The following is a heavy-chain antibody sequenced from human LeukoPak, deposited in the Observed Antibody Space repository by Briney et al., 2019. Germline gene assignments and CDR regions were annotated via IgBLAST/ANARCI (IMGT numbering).Heavy chain of an antibody. V-gene: IGHV3-21*01. CDR3: ARGSDFVWGSYRPYFDY. CDR2: ISGSTSYI. Sequence: LGGSLRLSCVASAFTFRTYSMHWVRQAPGKGLEWVSSISGSTSYIYYADSVRGRFTISRDNAKNSLYLQMNSLRAEDTAVYYCARGSDFVWGSYRPYFDYWGQGTLVTVSS. D-gene: IGHD3-16*02. J-gene: IGHJ4*02. CDR1: AFTFRTYS.